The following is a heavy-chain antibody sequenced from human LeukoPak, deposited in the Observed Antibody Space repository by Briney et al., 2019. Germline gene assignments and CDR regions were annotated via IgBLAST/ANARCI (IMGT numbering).Heavy chain of an antibody. D-gene: IGHD6-13*01. J-gene: IGHJ5*02. CDR2: IDTYSGKT. V-gene: IGHV1-18*01. Sequence: ASVKVSCKASGYTYTTDGISWVRHAPGQGLGWMGCIDTYSGKTNYAQKFQGRVTMTSDTTTSTAYMELRSLRSDDTAVYYCARDRGIAEADSFDPWGQGTLVTVSS. CDR3: ARDRGIAEADSFDP. CDR1: GYTYTTDG.